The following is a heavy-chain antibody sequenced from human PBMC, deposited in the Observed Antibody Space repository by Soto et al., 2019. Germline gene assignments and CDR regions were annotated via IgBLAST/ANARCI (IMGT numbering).Heavy chain of an antibody. Sequence: QVQLQESGPGLVKPSQTLSLTCTVSGGSISSGGYYWSWIRQHPGKGLEWIGYIYYSGSTYYNPSLKSRVTISVDTSKNQFSLKLSSVTAADTAVYYCARYVRVRGAPDYYGMDVWGQGTTVTVSS. CDR3: ARYVRVRGAPDYYGMDV. V-gene: IGHV4-31*03. D-gene: IGHD3-10*01. CDR1: GGSISSGGYY. J-gene: IGHJ6*02. CDR2: IYYSGST.